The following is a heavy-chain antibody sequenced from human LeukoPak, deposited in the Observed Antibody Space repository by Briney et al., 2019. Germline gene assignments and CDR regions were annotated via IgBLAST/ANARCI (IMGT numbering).Heavy chain of an antibody. D-gene: IGHD1-20*01. CDR3: ARLSDLITGMTLDY. Sequence: GASVKVSCKASGYTFTSYDINWVRQATGQGLEWMGWMNPNSGNTGYAQKFQGRVTITRNTSISTAYMELSSLRSEDTAVYYCARLSDLITGMTLDYWGQGTLVTVSS. V-gene: IGHV1-8*03. CDR2: MNPNSGNT. J-gene: IGHJ4*02. CDR1: GYTFTSYD.